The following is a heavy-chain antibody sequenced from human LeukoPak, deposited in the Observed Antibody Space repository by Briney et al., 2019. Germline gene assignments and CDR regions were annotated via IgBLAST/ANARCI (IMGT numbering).Heavy chain of an antibody. CDR2: INHSGST. CDR1: GGSFSGYY. Sequence: SETLSLTCAVYGGSFSGYYWSWIRQPPGKGLEWIGEINHSGSTNYNPSLKSRVTISVDTSKNQFSLRLNSVTAADTAVYYCARHMAGDYDFDYWGRGTLVTVSS. J-gene: IGHJ4*02. V-gene: IGHV4-34*01. CDR3: ARHMAGDYDFDY. D-gene: IGHD4-17*01.